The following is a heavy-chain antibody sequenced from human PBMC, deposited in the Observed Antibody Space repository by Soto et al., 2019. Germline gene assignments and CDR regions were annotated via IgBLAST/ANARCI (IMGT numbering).Heavy chain of an antibody. J-gene: IGHJ4*02. CDR2: ISAYNGNT. CDR3: ARDRGTYYDFWSGYYTAGYYFDY. D-gene: IGHD3-3*01. V-gene: IGHV1-18*01. CDR1: GYTFTSYG. Sequence: ASVKVSCKASGYTFTSYGISWVRQAPGQGLEWMGWISAYNGNTNYAQKLQGRVTMTTDTSTRTAYMELRSLRSDDTAVYYCARDRGTYYDFWSGYYTAGYYFDYWGQGTLVTVSS.